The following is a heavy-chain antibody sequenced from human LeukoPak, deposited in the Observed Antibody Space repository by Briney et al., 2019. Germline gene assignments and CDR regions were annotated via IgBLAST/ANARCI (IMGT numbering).Heavy chain of an antibody. J-gene: IGHJ5*02. V-gene: IGHV1-69*06. CDR1: GGTFSSYA. Sequence: SVKVSCKASGGTFSSYAISWVRQAPGQGLEWMGGIIPIFGTANYAQKFQGRVTITADKSTSTVYMELSSLRSEDTAVYYCASMGSKYCSGGSCMGGWFDPWGQGTLVTVSS. CDR3: ASMGSKYCSGGSCMGGWFDP. CDR2: IIPIFGTA. D-gene: IGHD2-15*01.